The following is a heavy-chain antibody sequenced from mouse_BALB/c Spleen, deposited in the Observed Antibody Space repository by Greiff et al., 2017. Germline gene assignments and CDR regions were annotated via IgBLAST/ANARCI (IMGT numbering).Heavy chain of an antibody. CDR2: ISNLAYSI. CDR3: ARGGYYGSSPWFAY. V-gene: IGHV5-15*02. Sequence: EVQVVESGGGLVQPGGSRKLSCAASGFTFSDYGMAWVRQAPGKGPEWVAFISNLAYSIYYADTVTGRFTISRENAKNTLYLEMSSLRSEDTAMYYCARGGYYGSSPWFAYWGQGTLVTVSA. J-gene: IGHJ3*01. D-gene: IGHD1-1*01. CDR1: GFTFSDYG.